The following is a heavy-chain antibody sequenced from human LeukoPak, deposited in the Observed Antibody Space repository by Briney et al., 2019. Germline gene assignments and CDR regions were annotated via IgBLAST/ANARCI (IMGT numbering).Heavy chain of an antibody. J-gene: IGHJ4*02. CDR2: IKQDGSDK. Sequence: GGSLRLSCAASGFTFSSYWMTWVRQAPGKGLEWVASIKQDGSDKNYADSVKGRFTISRDNAKNSLYLQMNSLRDEDTAVYYCARTRLSSDCWGQGTLVTVSS. V-gene: IGHV3-7*01. CDR3: ARTRLSSDC. CDR1: GFTFSSYW. D-gene: IGHD2/OR15-2a*01.